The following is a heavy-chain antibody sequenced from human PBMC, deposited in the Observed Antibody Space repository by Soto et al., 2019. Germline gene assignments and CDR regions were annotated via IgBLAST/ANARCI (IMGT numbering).Heavy chain of an antibody. Sequence: RSLTFTVSGGSIYSRDYYWSWIRQPPGKGLEWIGYVYYSGTTNYNPFLKSRVTLSLDKSKNQFSLKMNSVTAADTAVYYCARDVIATNNYFEPLGQGTLVTVSS. V-gene: IGHV4-61*08. D-gene: IGHD4-4*01. J-gene: IGHJ5*02. CDR3: ARDVIATNNYFEP. CDR1: GGSIYSRDYY. CDR2: VYYSGTT.